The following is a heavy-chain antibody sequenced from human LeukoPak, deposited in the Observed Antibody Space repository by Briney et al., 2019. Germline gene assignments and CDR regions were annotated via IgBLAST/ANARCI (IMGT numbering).Heavy chain of an antibody. J-gene: IGHJ6*03. CDR1: GFTFSSYG. Sequence: GRSLRLSCAASGFTFSSYGMHWVRQAPGKGLEWVAFIRYDGSNKYYADSVKGRFTISRDNSKNTLYLQMNSLRAEDTAVYYCAKNLGYCSGGSCYPVMDVWGKGTTVTVSS. D-gene: IGHD2-15*01. V-gene: IGHV3-30*02. CDR2: IRYDGSNK. CDR3: AKNLGYCSGGSCYPVMDV.